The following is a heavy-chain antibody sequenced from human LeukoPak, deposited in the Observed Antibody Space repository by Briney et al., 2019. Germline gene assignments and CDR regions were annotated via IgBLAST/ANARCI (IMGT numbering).Heavy chain of an antibody. J-gene: IGHJ6*03. V-gene: IGHV1-2*06. D-gene: IGHD2-8*01. CDR3: ARSAEHCNNGVCFTDYYMDV. Sequence: ASVKVSCRASGYTFTGYYIHWVRQAPGQGLEWMGRINPNSGDTNYAQNFQGRVTMTRDTSITTAYMELSSLTSADTAVYFCARSAEHCNNGVCFTDYYMDVWGKGTTVTVSS. CDR2: INPNSGDT. CDR1: GYTFTGYY.